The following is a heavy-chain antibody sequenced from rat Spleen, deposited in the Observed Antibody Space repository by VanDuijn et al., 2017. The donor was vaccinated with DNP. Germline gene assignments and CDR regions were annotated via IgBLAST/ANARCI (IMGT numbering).Heavy chain of an antibody. CDR1: GITFSNCG. J-gene: IGHJ4*01. CDR3: TKDLQWYAMDA. Sequence: EVQLVESGGGLAQPGRSLKLSCAASGITFSNCGMAWVRQAPEKGLEWVATISRSGGSTYYRDSVKGRFTISRDNAKSILYLQMDSLRSDDTATFYCTKDLQWYAMDAWGQGPSVTVSS. D-gene: IGHD1-1*01. V-gene: IGHV5-20*01. CDR2: ISRSGGST.